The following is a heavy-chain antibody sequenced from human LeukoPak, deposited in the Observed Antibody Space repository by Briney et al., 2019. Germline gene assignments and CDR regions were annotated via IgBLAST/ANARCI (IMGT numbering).Heavy chain of an antibody. J-gene: IGHJ4*02. CDR2: ISGSGGST. Sequence: GGSLRLSCAASGFTFSSYAMSWVRQAPGKGLEWVSAISGSGGSTYYADSVKGRFTISRDNSKNTLYLQMNSLRAEDTAVYYCAKWPFYDSSGYYLVYWGQGTLVTVSS. D-gene: IGHD3-22*01. V-gene: IGHV3-23*01. CDR1: GFTFSSYA. CDR3: AKWPFYDSSGYYLVY.